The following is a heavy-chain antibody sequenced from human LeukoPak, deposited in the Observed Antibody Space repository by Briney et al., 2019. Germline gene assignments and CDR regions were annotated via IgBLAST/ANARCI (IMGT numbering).Heavy chain of an antibody. CDR2: ITPMFGTA. Sequence: SVKVSCKASGGTFSSHAISWVRQAPGQGLEWMGGITPMFGTAKYAQKFQGRVTITADESTSTAYMELSSLRSEDTAVYYCASAYYGDYVRVDYWGQGTLVTVSS. CDR1: GGTFSSHA. CDR3: ASAYYGDYVRVDY. D-gene: IGHD4-17*01. J-gene: IGHJ4*02. V-gene: IGHV1-69*13.